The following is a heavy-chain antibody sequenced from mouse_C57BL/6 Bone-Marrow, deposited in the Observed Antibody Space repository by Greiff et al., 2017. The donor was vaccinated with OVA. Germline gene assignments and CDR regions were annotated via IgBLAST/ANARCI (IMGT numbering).Heavy chain of an antibody. V-gene: IGHV1-5*01. Sequence: EVQLQQSGTVLARPGASVKMSCKTSGYTFTSYWMHWVKQRPGQGLEWIGAIYPGNSDTSYNQKFKGKAKLTAVTSASTAYMELSSLTNEDSAVYYGTHITTPHFDDWGQGTTLTVSS. CDR3: THITTPHFDD. CDR2: IYPGNSDT. J-gene: IGHJ2*01. D-gene: IGHD1-1*01. CDR1: GYTFTSYW.